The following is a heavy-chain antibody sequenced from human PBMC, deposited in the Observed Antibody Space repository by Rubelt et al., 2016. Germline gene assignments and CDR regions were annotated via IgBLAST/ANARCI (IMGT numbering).Heavy chain of an antibody. CDR2: INHSGST. D-gene: IGHD3-10*01. V-gene: IGHV4-34*01. CDR1: GGSFSGYY. CDR3: ARAGDLALVDY. Sequence: QVQLQQWGAGLLKPSETLSLTCAVYGGSFSGYYWSWIRQPPGKGLEWIGEINHSGSTNYNPSPKSRVTISVDTSKNQFSLKLSSVTAADTAVYYCARAGDLALVDYWGQGTLVTVSS. J-gene: IGHJ4*02.